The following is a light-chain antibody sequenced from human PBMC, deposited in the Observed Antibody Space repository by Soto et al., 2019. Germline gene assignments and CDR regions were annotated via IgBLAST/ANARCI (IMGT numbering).Light chain of an antibody. CDR2: AAS. Sequence: EIVLTQSPGTLSLSPGERATLSCRASQSVSSSYLAWYQQKPGQAPRLLIYAASSRATGIPDRFSGSGSGTAFTLTISRLEPEDFAVYYCQQYGSSPPYTFGQGTKLEIK. J-gene: IGKJ2*01. CDR1: QSVSSSY. V-gene: IGKV3-20*01. CDR3: QQYGSSPPYT.